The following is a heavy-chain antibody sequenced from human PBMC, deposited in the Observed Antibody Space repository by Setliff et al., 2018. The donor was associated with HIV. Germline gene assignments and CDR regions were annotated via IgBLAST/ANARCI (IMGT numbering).Heavy chain of an antibody. CDR2: IIAIFGTG. CDR1: GYSFTNLG. J-gene: IGHJ6*03. CDR3: ARGGHYSGSYLPRDYYMDV. Sequence: SVKVSCKASGYSFTNLGLNWVRQAPGQGLEWMGGIIAIFGTGKYAQKFQGRVTITADESTSTVYMELSSLRSEDTAVYYCARGGHYSGSYLPRDYYMDVWGKGTTVTVSS. D-gene: IGHD1-26*01. V-gene: IGHV1-69*13.